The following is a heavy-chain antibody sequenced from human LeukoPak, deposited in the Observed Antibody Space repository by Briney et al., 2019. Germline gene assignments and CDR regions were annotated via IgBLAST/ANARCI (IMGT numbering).Heavy chain of an antibody. CDR3: ARDSSWYWNDAFDI. CDR1: GGSISSYY. D-gene: IGHD6-13*01. J-gene: IGHJ3*02. Sequence: PSETLSLTCTVSGGSISSYYWSWIRQPPGKGLEWIGYIYYSGSTNYNPSLKSRVTISVDTSKNKFSLKLSSVTAADTAVYYCARDSSWYWNDAFDIWGQGTMVTVSS. CDR2: IYYSGST. V-gene: IGHV4-59*01.